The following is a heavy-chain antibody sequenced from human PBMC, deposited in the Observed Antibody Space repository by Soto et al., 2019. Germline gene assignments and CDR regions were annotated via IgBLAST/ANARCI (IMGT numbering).Heavy chain of an antibody. CDR1: GGSISSYS. V-gene: IGHV4-59*01. D-gene: IGHD1-20*01. CDR2: IYYSGIT. CDR3: ARYKSNYYYGMDV. Sequence: SETLSLTCTVSGGSISSYSWSWIRQPPGKGLEWIGYIYYSGITNYNPSLKSRVTISVDTSKNQFSLKLSSVTAADTAVYYCARYKSNYYYGMDVWGQGTTVTVSS. J-gene: IGHJ6*02.